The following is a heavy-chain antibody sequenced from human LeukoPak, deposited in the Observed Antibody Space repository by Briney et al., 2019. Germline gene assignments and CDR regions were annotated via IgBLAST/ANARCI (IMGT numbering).Heavy chain of an antibody. V-gene: IGHV3-33*01. D-gene: IGHD1-14*01. Sequence: PGGSLRLPCAASGFILSNFGMHWVRQAPGKGLEWVAALLYDGNTKHYADSVKGRFTISRDISKNTFYLQMNSLTAEDTAVYYCARDHRPEIQYYYMDVWGKGTTVAVSS. J-gene: IGHJ6*03. CDR3: ARDHRPEIQYYYMDV. CDR2: LLYDGNTK. CDR1: GFILSNFG.